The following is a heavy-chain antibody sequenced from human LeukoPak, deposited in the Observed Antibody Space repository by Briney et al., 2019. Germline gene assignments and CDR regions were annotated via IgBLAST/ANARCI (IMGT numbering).Heavy chain of an antibody. Sequence: SVKVSCKASGGTFSSYAISWVRQAPGQRLEWMGGIIPIFGTANYAQKFQGRVTITTDESRSTAYMELRSLQSEEPAVYYCATGMENNLYYYMSFWGKGTSVTVSS. V-gene: IGHV1-69*05. CDR3: ATGMENNLYYYMSF. D-gene: IGHD1/OR15-1a*01. CDR1: GGTFSSYA. J-gene: IGHJ6*03. CDR2: IIPIFGTA.